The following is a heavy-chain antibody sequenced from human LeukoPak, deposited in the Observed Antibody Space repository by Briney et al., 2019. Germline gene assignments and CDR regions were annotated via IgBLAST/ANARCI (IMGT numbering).Heavy chain of an antibody. Sequence: ASVKVSCKASGYSFTGYFINWVRQAPGQGLEWMGWINPNNGGTNYAQKFQGRVTMTRDTSITTAYMEVSRLRSDDTAVYYCARDYYDGSGSDWGQGTLVTVSS. CDR3: ARDYYDGSGSD. CDR1: GYSFTGYF. V-gene: IGHV1-2*02. CDR2: INPNNGGT. D-gene: IGHD3-22*01. J-gene: IGHJ1*01.